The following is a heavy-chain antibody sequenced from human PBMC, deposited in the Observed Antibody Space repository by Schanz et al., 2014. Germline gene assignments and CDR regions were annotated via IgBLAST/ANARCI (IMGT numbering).Heavy chain of an antibody. D-gene: IGHD4-17*01. CDR2: ISGSGAST. J-gene: IGHJ4*02. CDR3: ARARLRGDGQNVDFDY. CDR1: GFTFSDYY. Sequence: PGGSLRLSCAASGFTFSDYYMSWIRQAPGKGLEWVSAISGSGASTYYADSVKGRFTISRDNSKNTLYLQMNSLKPEDTAVYYCARARLRGDGQNVDFDYWGQGTLVTVST. V-gene: IGHV3-23*01.